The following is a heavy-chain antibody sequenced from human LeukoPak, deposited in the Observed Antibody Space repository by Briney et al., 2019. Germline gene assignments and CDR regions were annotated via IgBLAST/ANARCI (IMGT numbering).Heavy chain of an antibody. CDR1: GFTFSRYW. Sequence: GGSLRLSCAASGFTFSRYWMHWVRQAPGKGLVWVSRIGDDGSTTAYADSVKGRFTISRDNAKNTLYLQMNSLRAEDTAVYYCARASRGNWFDPWGQGTLVTVSS. D-gene: IGHD3-10*01. J-gene: IGHJ5*02. CDR3: ARASRGNWFDP. V-gene: IGHV3-74*01. CDR2: IGDDGSTT.